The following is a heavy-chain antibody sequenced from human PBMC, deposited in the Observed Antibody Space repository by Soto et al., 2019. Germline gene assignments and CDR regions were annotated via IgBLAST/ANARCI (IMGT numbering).Heavy chain of an antibody. J-gene: IGHJ6*02. V-gene: IGHV3-7*03. CDR2: IPQDGSDG. D-gene: IGHD2-21*02. CDR1: GFTLSMYS. CDR3: ARDHLILPAHDFFYGSDV. Sequence: DVQLKESGGGLVQPGQSLSLSCEVSGFTLSMYSMTWVRQAPGKGLEWVAKIPQDGSDGHYLDSVKGRFTISRDNAKNSVYLQMNSLRADDTAVYYCARDHLILPAHDFFYGSDVWGQGAKVTVSS.